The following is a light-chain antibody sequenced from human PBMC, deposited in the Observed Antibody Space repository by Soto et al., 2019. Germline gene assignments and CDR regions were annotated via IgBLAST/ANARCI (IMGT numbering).Light chain of an antibody. V-gene: IGKV1-5*01. J-gene: IGKJ1*01. CDR2: DAS. CDR1: QSISSW. Sequence: DIQMTQSPSTLPASVGDRVTITCRASQSISSWLAWYQQKPGKAPKLLIYDASSLESGVPSRFSGSGFGTEFTLTISSLQPDDFATYYCQQYNRTFGQGTKVDIK. CDR3: QQYNRT.